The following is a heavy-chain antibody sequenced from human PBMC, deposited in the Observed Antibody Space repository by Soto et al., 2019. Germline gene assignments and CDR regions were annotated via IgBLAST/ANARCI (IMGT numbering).Heavy chain of an antibody. Sequence: XGSLKLSCAASGFNFRTYNMNWVRQVPGKGLEWISYIDTRGSTIFYADSVEGRVAISRDNARNSLYLHMVSLTDEDTAVYFCTRAMAVGSTSLDHWGQGALVTVSS. V-gene: IGHV3-48*02. CDR2: IDTRGSTI. CDR3: TRAMAVGSTSLDH. CDR1: GFNFRTYN. D-gene: IGHD2-2*01. J-gene: IGHJ4*02.